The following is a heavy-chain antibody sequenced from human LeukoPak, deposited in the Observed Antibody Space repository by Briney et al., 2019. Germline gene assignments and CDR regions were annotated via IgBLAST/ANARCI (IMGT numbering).Heavy chain of an antibody. V-gene: IGHV3-23*01. CDR1: GFTFGTYA. CDR2: ISGSGSRT. J-gene: IGHJ4*02. Sequence: GGSLRLSCSASGFTFGTYAMTWVRQAPGKGLEWVSGISGSGSRTYHAGSVKGRFTISRDNSKNTVYLQMNSLRDEDTAVYYCAAGRVLYYFDYWGQGTLVTVSS. D-gene: IGHD3-16*01. CDR3: AAGRVLYYFDY.